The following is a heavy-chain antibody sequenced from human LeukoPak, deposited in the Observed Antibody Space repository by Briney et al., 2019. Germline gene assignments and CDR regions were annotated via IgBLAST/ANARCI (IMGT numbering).Heavy chain of an antibody. D-gene: IGHD2-15*01. CDR1: GVTFSIDS. CDR3: ARGRIYGMDV. J-gene: IGHJ6*02. Sequence: GGSVRLSCAASGVTFSIDSINWVRQSPGKGLEWVSYISTSSTTIYYADSVKGRFTISRDNAKNSLYLQMNSLTDEDTAVYYCARGRIYGMDVWGQGTTVTVSS. CDR2: ISTSSTTI. V-gene: IGHV3-48*02.